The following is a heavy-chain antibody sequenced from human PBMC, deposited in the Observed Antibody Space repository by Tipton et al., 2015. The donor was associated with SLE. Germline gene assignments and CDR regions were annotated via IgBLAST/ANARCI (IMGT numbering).Heavy chain of an antibody. Sequence: TLSLTCTVSGGSISSYYWSWIRQPPGKGLEWIGYIYTSGSTNYNPSLKSRVTISVDTSKNQFSLKLSSVTAADTAVYYCARVVVSDAFDIWGQGTMVTVSS. J-gene: IGHJ3*02. V-gene: IGHV4-4*08. CDR2: IYTSGST. CDR3: ARVVVSDAFDI. CDR1: GGSISSYY. D-gene: IGHD3-22*01.